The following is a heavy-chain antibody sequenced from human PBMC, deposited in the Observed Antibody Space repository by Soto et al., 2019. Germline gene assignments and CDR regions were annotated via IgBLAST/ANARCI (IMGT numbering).Heavy chain of an antibody. D-gene: IGHD3-16*01. CDR2: IWYDGSNK. V-gene: IGHV3-33*01. Sequence: GGSLRLSCAASGFTFSSYGMHWVRQAPGKGLEWVAVIWYDGSNKYYADSVKGRFTISRDNSKNTLYLQMNSLRAEDTAVYSCARVADSRRWLPLGGQYYYYGMDVWGQGTTVTVSS. CDR3: ARVADSRRWLPLGGQYYYYGMDV. CDR1: GFTFSSYG. J-gene: IGHJ6*02.